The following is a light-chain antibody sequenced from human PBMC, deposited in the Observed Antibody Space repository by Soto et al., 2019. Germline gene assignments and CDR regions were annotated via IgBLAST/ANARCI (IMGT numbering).Light chain of an antibody. CDR1: QDIGNY. Sequence: DIQMTQSPSSLSPSVGDRVTIACQASQDIGNYLNWYQQKPGKAPNLLIYLASNLETGVPSRFSGSGSGTHFTFTIDSLQPEDIATYYCQQCNNVPFTFGPGTKVDIK. V-gene: IGKV1-33*01. CDR2: LAS. CDR3: QQCNNVPFT. J-gene: IGKJ3*01.